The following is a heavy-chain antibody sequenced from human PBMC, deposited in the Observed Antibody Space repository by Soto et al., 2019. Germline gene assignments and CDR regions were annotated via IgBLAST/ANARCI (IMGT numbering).Heavy chain of an antibody. D-gene: IGHD3-22*01. V-gene: IGHV3-48*02. J-gene: IGHJ4*02. CDR3: TITMNLGFDY. Sequence: GGSLRLSCAASGFTFSSYSMNWVRQAPGKGLEWVSYISSSSSTIYYADSVKGRFTISRDNAKNSLYLQMNSLRDEDTAVYYCTITMNLGFDYWGQGTLVTVSS. CDR2: ISSSSSTI. CDR1: GFTFSSYS.